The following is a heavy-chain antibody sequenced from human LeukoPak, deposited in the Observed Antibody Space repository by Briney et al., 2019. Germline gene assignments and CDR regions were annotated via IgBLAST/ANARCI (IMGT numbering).Heavy chain of an antibody. CDR2: ISGSGGST. J-gene: IGHJ4*02. CDR1: GFTFSSYA. Sequence: GGSLRLSCAASGFTFSSYAMSWVRQAPGKGLEWVSAISGSGGSTYYADSVKDRFTISRDNSKNSLYLQMNSLRTEDTALYYCAKDGDGYNLFWFDYWGQGTLVTVSS. D-gene: IGHD5-24*01. CDR3: AKDGDGYNLFWFDY. V-gene: IGHV3-23*01.